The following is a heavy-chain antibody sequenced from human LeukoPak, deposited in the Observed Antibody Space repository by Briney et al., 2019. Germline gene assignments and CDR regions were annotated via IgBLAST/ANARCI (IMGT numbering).Heavy chain of an antibody. Sequence: GGSLRLSCAASGFTFSSYAMSWVRQAPGKGLEWVSAISGSGGSTYYADSVKGRFTISRDNFKNTLYLQMNSLRAEDTAVYYCAKAHELRYFDWFGDPLLGSHHWGQGTLVTVSS. J-gene: IGHJ5*02. CDR3: AKAHELRYFDWFGDPLLGSHH. D-gene: IGHD3-9*01. CDR1: GFTFSSYA. CDR2: ISGSGGST. V-gene: IGHV3-23*01.